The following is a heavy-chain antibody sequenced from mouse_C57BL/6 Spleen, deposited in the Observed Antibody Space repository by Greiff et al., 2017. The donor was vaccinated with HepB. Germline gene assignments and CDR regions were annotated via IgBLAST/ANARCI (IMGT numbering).Heavy chain of an antibody. CDR1: GYTFTDYE. D-gene: IGHD2-4*01. Sequence: VQLQQSGAELVRPGASVTLSCKASGYTFTDYEMHWVKQTPVHGLEWIGAIDTETGGTAYNQKFKGKAILTADKSSSTAYMVLRSLTSEDSAVYYCTRKGPPGLRQDDAMDYWGQGTSVTVSS. J-gene: IGHJ4*01. CDR2: IDTETGGT. CDR3: TRKGPPGLRQDDAMDY. V-gene: IGHV1-15*01.